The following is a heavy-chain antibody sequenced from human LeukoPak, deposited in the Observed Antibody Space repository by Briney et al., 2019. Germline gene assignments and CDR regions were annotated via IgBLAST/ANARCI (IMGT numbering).Heavy chain of an antibody. Sequence: ASVTVSCTASGYTFTSYYMHWVRQAPGQGLEWMGIINPSGGSTSYAQKFQGRVTMTRDTSTSTVYMELSSLRSEDTAVYYCVSDSSGYSPYYFDYWGQGTLVTVSS. CDR1: GYTFTSYY. J-gene: IGHJ4*02. V-gene: IGHV1-46*01. D-gene: IGHD3-22*01. CDR3: VSDSSGYSPYYFDY. CDR2: INPSGGST.